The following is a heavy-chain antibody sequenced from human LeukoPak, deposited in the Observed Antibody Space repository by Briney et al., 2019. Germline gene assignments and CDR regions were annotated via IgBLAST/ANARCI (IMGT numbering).Heavy chain of an antibody. V-gene: IGHV3-48*03. CDR1: GFTFSSYE. Sequence: PGGSLRLSCAASGFTFSSYEMNWVRQAPGKGLEWVSYISSSGSTIYYADSVKGRFTISRDNAKNSLYLQMNSLRAEDTAVYYCARSGCTNGVCYRALFDYWGQGTLVTVSS. D-gene: IGHD2-8*01. J-gene: IGHJ4*02. CDR2: ISSSGSTI. CDR3: ARSGCTNGVCYRALFDY.